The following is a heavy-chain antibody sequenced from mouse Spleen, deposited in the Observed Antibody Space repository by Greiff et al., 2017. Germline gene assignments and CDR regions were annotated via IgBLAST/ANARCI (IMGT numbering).Heavy chain of an antibody. V-gene: IGHV1-26*01. D-gene: IGHD2-3*01. J-gene: IGHJ3*01. CDR2: INPNNGGT. CDR3: ARGEDGP. CDR1: GYTFTDYY. Sequence: EVQLQQSGPELVKPGASVKISCKASGYTFTDYYMNWVKQSHGKSLEWIGDINPNNGGTSYNQKFKGKATLTVDKSSSTAYMELRSLTSEDSAVYYCARGEDGPGGQGTLVTVSA.